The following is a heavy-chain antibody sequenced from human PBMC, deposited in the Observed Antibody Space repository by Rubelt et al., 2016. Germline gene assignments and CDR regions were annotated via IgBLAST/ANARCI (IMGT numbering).Heavy chain of an antibody. Sequence: QGGGSLRLSCAASGFTFSSYGMHWVRQAPGKGLEWAAVISYDGSNKYYADSVKGRFTISRDNSKNTLYLQMSSLRAEDTAMYYCARDWCSSTSCYSLYSYFYYMDVWGKGTTVTVSS. D-gene: IGHD2-2*01. CDR1: GFTFSSYG. J-gene: IGHJ6*03. CDR2: ISYDGSNK. CDR3: ARDWCSSTSCYSLYSYFYYMDV. V-gene: IGHV3-30*03.